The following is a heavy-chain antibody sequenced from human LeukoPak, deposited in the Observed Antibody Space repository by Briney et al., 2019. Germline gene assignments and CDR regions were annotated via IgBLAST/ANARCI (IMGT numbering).Heavy chain of an antibody. D-gene: IGHD5-18*01. V-gene: IGHV3-30*18. CDR2: ISYGGSNK. J-gene: IGHJ4*02. Sequence: GRSLRLSCAASGFTFSSYGMHWVRQAPGKGLEWVAVISYGGSNKYYADSVKGRFTISRDKSKNTLYLQMNSLRAEDTAVYYCAKALYSYGSPGYFDYWGQGTLVTVSS. CDR1: GFTFSSYG. CDR3: AKALYSYGSPGYFDY.